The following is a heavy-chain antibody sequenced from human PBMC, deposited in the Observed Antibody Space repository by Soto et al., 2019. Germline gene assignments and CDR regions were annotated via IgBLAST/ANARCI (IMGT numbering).Heavy chain of an antibody. CDR2: IYPGDSDT. CDR1: GYSFTSYW. D-gene: IGHD3-22*01. J-gene: IGHJ4*02. Sequence: PGESLKISCNGSGYSFTSYWIGWVRQMPGKGLEWMGIIYPGDSDTRYSPSFQGQVTISADKSISTAYLQWSSLKASDTAMYYCERKYYDSSGYYYFDYWGQGTLVTVYS. CDR3: ERKYYDSSGYYYFDY. V-gene: IGHV5-51*01.